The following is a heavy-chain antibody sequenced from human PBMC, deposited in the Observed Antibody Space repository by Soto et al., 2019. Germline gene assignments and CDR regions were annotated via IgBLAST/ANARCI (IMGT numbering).Heavy chain of an antibody. Sequence: LRLACAASGFTFSNYWIHWVRQAPGKGLVWISRMNSDGSNTVYADAVKGRFTISRDNAKNTLYLQMNSLRVEDTAVYYCATSKGGVSNGPNTYWGQGTLVTVSS. V-gene: IGHV3-74*01. CDR3: ATSKGGVSNGPNTY. CDR1: GFTFSNYW. CDR2: MNSDGSNT. J-gene: IGHJ4*02. D-gene: IGHD2-8*01.